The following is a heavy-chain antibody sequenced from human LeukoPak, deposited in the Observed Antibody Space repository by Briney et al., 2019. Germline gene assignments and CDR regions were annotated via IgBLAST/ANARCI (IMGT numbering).Heavy chain of an antibody. CDR1: GFTFSSYA. D-gene: IGHD2-2*01. CDR3: AKVEVEDIVVVPAAYQGDWFDP. J-gene: IGHJ5*02. V-gene: IGHV3-23*01. Sequence: GGSLRLSCAASGFTFSSYAMSWVRQAPGKGLEWVSAISGSGGSTYYADSVKGRFTISGDNSKNTLYLQMNSLRAEDTAVYYCAKVEVEDIVVVPAAYQGDWFDPWGQGTLVTVSS. CDR2: ISGSGGST.